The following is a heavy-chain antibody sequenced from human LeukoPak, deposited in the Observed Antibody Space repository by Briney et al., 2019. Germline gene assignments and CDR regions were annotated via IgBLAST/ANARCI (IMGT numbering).Heavy chain of an antibody. CDR2: IFYSGNT. CDR1: GDSLNSHY. D-gene: IGHD4-11*01. Sequence: PSETLSLTCTVFGDSLNSHYWSWVRQAPRKGLEWIGYIFYSGNTNYSPSLKSRVTLSIDTSKKQFSLRLTSVTTADTAVYFCARTGDYSRSTGGWFDPWGQGTLVTVSS. CDR3: ARTGDYSRSTGGWFDP. V-gene: IGHV4-59*11. J-gene: IGHJ5*02.